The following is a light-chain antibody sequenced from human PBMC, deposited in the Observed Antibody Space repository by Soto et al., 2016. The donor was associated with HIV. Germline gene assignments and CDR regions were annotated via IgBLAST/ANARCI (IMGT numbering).Light chain of an antibody. J-gene: IGKJ2*01. CDR1: HIINDW. Sequence: DIQMTQSPSTLSASVGDRVTITCRASHIINDWLAWYQQKPGKAPNPLIYKTSNLESGVPSRFSGSGSGTEFTLTISSLLPDDSATYYCQHAETFGQGTKLEIK. V-gene: IGKV1-5*03. CDR3: QHAET. CDR2: KTS.